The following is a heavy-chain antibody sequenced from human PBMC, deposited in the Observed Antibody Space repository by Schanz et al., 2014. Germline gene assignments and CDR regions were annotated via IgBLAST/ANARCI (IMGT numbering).Heavy chain of an antibody. V-gene: IGHV3-74*01. D-gene: IGHD2-2*01. CDR3: ARESSNDIVLVPGAVFDH. J-gene: IGHJ4*02. CDR2: IKSDGSST. CDR1: GLTFTSAW. Sequence: EVQLLESGGGLVKPGGSLRLSCATSGLTFTSAWMSWVRQAPGKGLVWVSRIKSDGSSTSYADSVKGRFTISRDNSKNTVYLQMNSLRPGDTAVYYCARESSNDIVLVPGAVFDHWGQGILVTVSS.